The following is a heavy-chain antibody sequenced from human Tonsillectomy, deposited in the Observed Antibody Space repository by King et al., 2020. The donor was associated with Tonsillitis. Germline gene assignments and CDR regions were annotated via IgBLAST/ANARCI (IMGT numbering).Heavy chain of an antibody. V-gene: IGHV4-59*08. CDR3: ARHDYGGNSGRIGN. Sequence: QVQLQESGPGLVKPSETLSLTCTVSGGSISSYYWSWIRQPPGKGLEWIGFIYYSGSTNYNPSLKSRVTISLDTPKNQFSLKLSSVTAADTAEYYCARHDYGGNSGRIGNWGQGTLVTVSS. D-gene: IGHD4-23*01. CDR1: GGSISSYY. J-gene: IGHJ4*02. CDR2: IYYSGST.